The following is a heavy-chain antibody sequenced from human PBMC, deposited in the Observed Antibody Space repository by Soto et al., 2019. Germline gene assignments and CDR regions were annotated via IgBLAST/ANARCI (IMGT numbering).Heavy chain of an antibody. Sequence: EVQLVESGGGLVKPGGSRRLSCAASGFTFSSYSMNWVRQAPGKGLEWGSSISSSSSYIYYAESVKGQLTISRDNAKKSLYLQLNSLRAEETAVYYCARDPPSDYYDTPPGFQHWGQGTLVTVSS. CDR1: GFTFSSYS. D-gene: IGHD3-22*01. V-gene: IGHV3-21*01. CDR3: ARDPPSDYYDTPPGFQH. CDR2: ISSSSSYI. J-gene: IGHJ1*01.